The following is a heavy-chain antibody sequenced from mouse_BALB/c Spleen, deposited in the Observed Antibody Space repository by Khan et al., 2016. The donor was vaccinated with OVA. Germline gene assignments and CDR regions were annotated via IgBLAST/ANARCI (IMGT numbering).Heavy chain of an antibody. CDR1: GYTFTNYG. V-gene: IGHV9-3-1*01. J-gene: IGHJ4*01. D-gene: IGHD2-12*01. Sequence: QIQLVQSGPELKKPGETVKISCKASGYTFTNYGMNWVKQSPGKALKWMGWINTYTGEPTYADDFKGRFAFSLETSASTAYLQVNNLKNEDTATYFCSRPTYFSYSLDHWGQGTSVTVSS. CDR2: INTYTGEP. CDR3: SRPTYFSYSLDH.